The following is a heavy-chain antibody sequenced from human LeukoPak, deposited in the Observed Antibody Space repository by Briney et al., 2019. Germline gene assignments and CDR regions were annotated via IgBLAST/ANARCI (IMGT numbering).Heavy chain of an antibody. J-gene: IGHJ4*02. D-gene: IGHD3-22*01. Sequence: PSETLSLTCTVSGGSISSYYWSWIRQPPGKGLEWIGYIYYSGSTNYNPSLKSRVTISVDTSMNQFSLKLSSVTAADTAVYYCAKAYGDSGYWQLPIDFWGQGILVTVSS. CDR1: GGSISSYY. CDR2: IYYSGST. CDR3: AKAYGDSGYWQLPIDF. V-gene: IGHV4-59*01.